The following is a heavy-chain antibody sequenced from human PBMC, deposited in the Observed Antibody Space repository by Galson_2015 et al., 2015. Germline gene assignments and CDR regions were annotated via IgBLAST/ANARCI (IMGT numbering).Heavy chain of an antibody. V-gene: IGHV3-48*02. D-gene: IGHD2-2*02. CDR2: ITSRSSTI. CDR1: GFTFSNYS. CDR3: ARDLGYSSGTSCYTVCAFDI. Sequence: SLRLSCAASGFTFSNYSMSWVRQAPGKGPEWISYITSRSSTIYYSDSVKGRFTISRDNAKNSLYLEMKSLRDEDTALYYCARDLGYSSGTSCYTVCAFDIWGQGTMVTVSS. J-gene: IGHJ3*02.